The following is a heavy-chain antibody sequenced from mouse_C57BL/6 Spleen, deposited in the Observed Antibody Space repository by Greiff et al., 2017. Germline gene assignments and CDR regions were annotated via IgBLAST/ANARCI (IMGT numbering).Heavy chain of an antibody. CDR3: ARSYGSNAMDY. J-gene: IGHJ4*01. Sequence: VQLQQPGAELVRPGSSVKLSCKASGYTFTSYWMDWVKQRPGQGLEWIGNIYPSDSETHYNQKFKDKATLTVDKSSSTAYMQLSSLTSEDSAVYYCARSYGSNAMDYWGQGTSVTVSS. CDR2: IYPSDSET. CDR1: GYTFTSYW. V-gene: IGHV1-61*01. D-gene: IGHD1-1*01.